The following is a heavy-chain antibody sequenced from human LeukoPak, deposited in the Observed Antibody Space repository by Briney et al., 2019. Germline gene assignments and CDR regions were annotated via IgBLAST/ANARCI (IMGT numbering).Heavy chain of an antibody. V-gene: IGHV3-64*01. CDR2: ISSNGGST. D-gene: IGHD5-18*01. J-gene: IGHJ4*02. Sequence: GGSLRLSCAASGFTFSSYAMHWVRQAPGKGLEYVSAISSNGGSTYYANSVKGRFTISRDNSKNTLYLQMGSLRAEDMAVYYCARLWDTAMDHDYWGQGTLVTVSS. CDR3: ARLWDTAMDHDY. CDR1: GFTFSSYA.